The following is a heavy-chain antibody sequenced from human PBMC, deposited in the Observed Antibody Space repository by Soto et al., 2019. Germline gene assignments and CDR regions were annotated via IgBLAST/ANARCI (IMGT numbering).Heavy chain of an antibody. D-gene: IGHD6-13*01. CDR1: GYTFIGYG. Sequence: ASMKVSCKASGYTFIGYGISWVRQAPGQGLEWMGWISGYNGDTRYAQKFQGRVTMTTDTTTNTAYMDLSGLRSDDTAVYSCARGACGAGTCYSDYWGQGTLVTVSS. V-gene: IGHV1-18*04. CDR2: ISGYNGDT. J-gene: IGHJ4*02. CDR3: ARGACGAGTCYSDY.